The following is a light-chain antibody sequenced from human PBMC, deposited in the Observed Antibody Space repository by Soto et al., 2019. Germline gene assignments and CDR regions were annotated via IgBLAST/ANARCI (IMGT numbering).Light chain of an antibody. CDR2: DAS. CDR3: QQYASAPLT. CDR1: QSVRSNY. Sequence: EIGLTQSPDTLSLSPGERATLSCRASQSVRSNYLAWYQQKPGQAPRFLIYDASSRATGIPDRFSGSGSGTDFTLTISRLEPEDFAVYYCQQYASAPLTFGGGTKVEIK. J-gene: IGKJ4*01. V-gene: IGKV3-20*01.